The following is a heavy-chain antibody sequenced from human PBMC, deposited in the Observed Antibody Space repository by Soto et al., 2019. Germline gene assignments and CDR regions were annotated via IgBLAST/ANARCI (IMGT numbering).Heavy chain of an antibody. CDR2: IIPIFGTA. CDR1: GCTFSSYA. Sequence: SVKVSGKASGCTFSSYAISWVRRAPGQGLEWMGGIIPIFGTANYAQKFQGRVTITADESTSTAYMELSSLRSEDTAVYYCARQYGSGRDWFDPWGQGTLVTVSS. J-gene: IGHJ5*02. CDR3: ARQYGSGRDWFDP. V-gene: IGHV1-69*13. D-gene: IGHD3-10*01.